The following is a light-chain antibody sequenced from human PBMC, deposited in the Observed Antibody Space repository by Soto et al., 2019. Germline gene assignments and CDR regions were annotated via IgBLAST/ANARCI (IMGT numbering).Light chain of an antibody. V-gene: IGKV3-20*01. CDR3: QQYGSSPPT. J-gene: IGKJ2*01. CDR1: QSVSSSY. Sequence: EIVLTQSPGTLSLSPGERATLSCRASQSVSSSYLAWYQHKPGQAHRLLIYGASRRATGLPDRFSGRGSGTDFTLTISRLEPEDFAVYYCQQYGSSPPTFGQGTKLVIK. CDR2: GAS.